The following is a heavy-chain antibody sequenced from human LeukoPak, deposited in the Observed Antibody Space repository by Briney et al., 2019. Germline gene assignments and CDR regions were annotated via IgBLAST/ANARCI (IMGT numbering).Heavy chain of an antibody. CDR3: ARGGRDGYNYRY. CDR1: GGSFSGYY. J-gene: IGHJ4*02. D-gene: IGHD5-24*01. Sequence: SETLSLTCAVYGGSFSGYYWSWIRQPPGKGLEWIGEINHSGGTNYNPSLKSRGTISVDTSKNQFSLKLSSVTAADTAVYYCARGGRDGYNYRYWGQGTLVTVSS. CDR2: INHSGGT. V-gene: IGHV4-34*01.